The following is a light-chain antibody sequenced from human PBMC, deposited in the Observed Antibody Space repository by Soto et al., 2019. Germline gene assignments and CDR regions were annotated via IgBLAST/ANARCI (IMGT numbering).Light chain of an antibody. CDR2: SDV. V-gene: IGLV1-44*01. Sequence: QSVLTQPPSASGTPGQRVTISCSGSSSNIGGNPVNWYRQLPGTAPKLLLYSDVQRPSGVPDRVSGSKSGTSASLAISGLQSEDEADSFCAAWDDSLSAVLFGGGTKLTVL. J-gene: IGLJ2*01. CDR3: AAWDDSLSAVL. CDR1: SSNIGGNP.